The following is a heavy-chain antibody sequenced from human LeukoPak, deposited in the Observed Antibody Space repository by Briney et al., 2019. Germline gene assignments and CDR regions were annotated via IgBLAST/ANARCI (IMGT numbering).Heavy chain of an antibody. V-gene: IGHV1-18*04. CDR2: ISAYNGNT. CDR1: GYTFTSYG. CDR3: ARHIVVVPAAAGAGMDV. D-gene: IGHD2-2*01. J-gene: IGHJ6*04. Sequence: ASVKVSCKASGYTFTSYGISWVRQAPGQGLEWMGWISAYNGNTNYAQKLQGRVTMTTDTSTSTAYMELRSLRSDDTAVYYCARHIVVVPAAAGAGMDVWGKGITVTVSS.